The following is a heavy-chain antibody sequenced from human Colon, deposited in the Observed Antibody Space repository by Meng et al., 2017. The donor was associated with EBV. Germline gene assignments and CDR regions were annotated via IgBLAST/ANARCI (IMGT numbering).Heavy chain of an antibody. Sequence: QVHLQQGGAGLLKLSEPLSLTCAVFGGSFSGNFWTWIRQSPGEGLEWIGEIHHSGSTKYNPSLKNRVSISLDTSKKQFSLQLTSVTAADTAVYFCARDPAQEDFDTSGYMYDSWGPGTLVTVSS. CDR1: GGSFSGNF. CDR2: IHHSGST. V-gene: IGHV4-34*02. J-gene: IGHJ5*01. CDR3: ARDPAQEDFDTSGYMYDS. D-gene: IGHD3-22*01.